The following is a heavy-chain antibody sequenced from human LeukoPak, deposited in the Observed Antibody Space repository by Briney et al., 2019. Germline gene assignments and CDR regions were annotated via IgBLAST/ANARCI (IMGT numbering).Heavy chain of an antibody. Sequence: SGPTLVNPTQTLTLTCTFSGFSLSTSGVGVGWLRQSPGKALEWLALIYWDDDKRYSPSLKSRLTITKDTSKNQVVLTMTNMDPVDTATYYCAHRRIAVAGNYFDYWGQGTLVTVSS. V-gene: IGHV2-5*02. CDR1: GFSLSTSGVG. D-gene: IGHD6-19*01. CDR2: IYWDDDK. J-gene: IGHJ4*02. CDR3: AHRRIAVAGNYFDY.